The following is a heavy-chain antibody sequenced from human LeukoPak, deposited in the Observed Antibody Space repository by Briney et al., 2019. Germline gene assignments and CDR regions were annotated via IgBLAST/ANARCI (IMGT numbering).Heavy chain of an antibody. CDR2: IYHSGST. CDR3: ARHFNGQWELLENAFDI. CDR1: GYSISSRYY. D-gene: IGHD1-26*01. V-gene: IGHV4-38-2*01. Sequence: PSETLSLTCAVSGYSISSRYYWGWIRQPPGKGLEWIGSIYHSGSTYYNPSLNSRVTISVDTSKNQFSLKLSSVTAADTAVYYCARHFNGQWELLENAFDIWGQGTMVTVSS. J-gene: IGHJ3*02.